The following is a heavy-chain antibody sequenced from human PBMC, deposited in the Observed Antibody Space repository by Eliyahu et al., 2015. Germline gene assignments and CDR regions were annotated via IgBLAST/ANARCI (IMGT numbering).Heavy chain of an antibody. CDR3: ARVASSGWNAFDT. J-gene: IGHJ3*02. D-gene: IGHD6-19*01. CDR2: IDQRGTT. V-gene: IGHV4-34*01. Sequence: QVQLQQWGAGLLKPSETLSLXCAXYGGSFSGHYWSWIRQTPGKGLEWIGEIDQRGTTKYNPSLKSRVTISVDTSKNQFSLNLSSVTAADAAVFYCARVASSGWNAFDTWGQGTGVTVSS. CDR1: GGSFSGHY.